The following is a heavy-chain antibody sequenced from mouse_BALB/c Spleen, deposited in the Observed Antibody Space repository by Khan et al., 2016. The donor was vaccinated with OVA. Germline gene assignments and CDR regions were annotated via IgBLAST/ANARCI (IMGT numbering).Heavy chain of an antibody. CDR1: GYTFTSYW. CDR2: IAPGSSNA. V-gene: IGHV1S41*01. J-gene: IGHJ4*01. D-gene: IGHD1-1*01. CDR3: SRENDYGRSCYAIDD. Sequence: DLVKPGASVKLSCKASGYTFTSYWINWIKQRPGQGLEWIGRIAPGSSNAYYTDMLKGKATLTVDTSSSTAYIQLSSLSSEDAAVDFCSRENDYGRSCYAIDDWGQGTSVTVSS.